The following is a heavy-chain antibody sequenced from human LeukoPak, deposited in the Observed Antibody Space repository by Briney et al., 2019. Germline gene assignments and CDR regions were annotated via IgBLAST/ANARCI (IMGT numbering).Heavy chain of an antibody. D-gene: IGHD2-2*01. V-gene: IGHV3-7*01. CDR3: HQPVTLPA. CDR1: GITFRNYW. Sequence: GGSLRLSCAVSGITFRNYWMSWVRQAPGKGLEWVAFIKDDGSDKHYVDSVRGRFTIFRDNAQNSLYLQMNNLRAEDTAVYFCHQPVTLPAWGRETVVTVSS. CDR2: IKDDGSDK. J-gene: IGHJ5*02.